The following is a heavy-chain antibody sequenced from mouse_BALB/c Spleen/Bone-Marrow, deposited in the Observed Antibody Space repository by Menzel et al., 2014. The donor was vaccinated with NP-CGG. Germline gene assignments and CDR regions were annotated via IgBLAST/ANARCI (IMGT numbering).Heavy chain of an antibody. CDR2: IDPYNGVT. CDR1: GYAFTSYS. J-gene: IGHJ1*01. CDR3: AREDGNYWYFDV. D-gene: IGHD2-1*01. Sequence: EVHLVESGPELVKPGASVKVSCKASGYAFTSYSMYWVKQSHGKSLEWIGYIDPYNGVTSYNQKFKGKATLTVDKSSSTAYMHLNSLTSEDSAVYYCAREDGNYWYFDVWGAGTTVTVSS. V-gene: IGHV1S135*01.